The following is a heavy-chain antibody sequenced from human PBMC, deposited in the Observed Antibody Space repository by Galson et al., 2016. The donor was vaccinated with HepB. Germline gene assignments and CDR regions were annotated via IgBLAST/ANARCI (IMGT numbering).Heavy chain of an antibody. CDR2: ISHIGST. J-gene: IGHJ6*02. CDR1: GDSISSSHW. Sequence: ETLSLTCDVSGDSISSSHWWGWVRQPPGKGLEWIGEISHIGSTNYNPSLKSRLTLSVDKSKNHFSLNLSSVTAADTAVYYCTRDLADGNGLDVWGQGATVIVSS. D-gene: IGHD5-24*01. CDR3: TRDLADGNGLDV. V-gene: IGHV4-4*02.